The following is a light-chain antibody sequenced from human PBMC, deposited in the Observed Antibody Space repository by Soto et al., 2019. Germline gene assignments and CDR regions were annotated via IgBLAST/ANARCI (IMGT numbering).Light chain of an antibody. CDR1: NSDLGTYNL. CDR2: EVT. V-gene: IGLV2-23*02. Sequence: QSALTRPASVSGSPGQSITISCTGTNSDLGTYNLVSWYQQHPGKAPKTIIYEVTKRPSGVSKRFSGSKSGNTASLTISGLQAEDEADYYCCSYVGSNIFYVFGTGTKVT. J-gene: IGLJ1*01. CDR3: CSYVGSNIFYV.